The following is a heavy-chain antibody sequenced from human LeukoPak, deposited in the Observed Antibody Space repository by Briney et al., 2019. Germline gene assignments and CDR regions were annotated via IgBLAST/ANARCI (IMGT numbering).Heavy chain of an antibody. CDR2: ISGSSSYI. Sequence: GGSPRLSCAASGFTLSPYTMHWVRQAPGKGLEWVSSISGSSSYIYYADSMKGRFTISRDNAKNSLYVQMNSLRAEDTAVYYCARDLPLGDYPDYWGQGTLVTVSS. V-gene: IGHV3-21*01. J-gene: IGHJ4*02. CDR1: GFTLSPYT. CDR3: ARDLPLGDYPDY.